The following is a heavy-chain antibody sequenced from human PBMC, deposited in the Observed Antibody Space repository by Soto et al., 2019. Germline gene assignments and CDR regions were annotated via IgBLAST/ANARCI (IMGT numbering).Heavy chain of an antibody. D-gene: IGHD3-3*01. CDR2: IYYSGST. Sequence: KPSETLSLTCTVSGGSISSYYWSWIRQPPGKGLEWIGYIYYSGSTNYNPSLKSRVTISVDTSKNQFSLKLSSVTAADTAVYYCARHDDFWTGGKYYFDYWGQGTLVTVSS. V-gene: IGHV4-59*08. J-gene: IGHJ4*02. CDR3: ARHDDFWTGGKYYFDY. CDR1: GGSISSYY.